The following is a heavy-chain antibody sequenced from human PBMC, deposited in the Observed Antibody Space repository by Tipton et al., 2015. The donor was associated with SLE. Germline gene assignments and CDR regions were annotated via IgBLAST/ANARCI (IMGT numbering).Heavy chain of an antibody. CDR1: GFSFSSYV. J-gene: IGHJ4*02. CDR3: ATVEYGANPLDY. Sequence: SLRLSCAASGFSFSSYVMHWVRQAPGKGLEWVSSISGSGLSAYYADSVKGRFTISRDTSKNTVPLQMNSLRAEDTALYFCATVEYGANPLDYWGRGPLVTVSS. CDR2: ISGSGLSA. D-gene: IGHD4/OR15-4a*01. V-gene: IGHV3-23*01.